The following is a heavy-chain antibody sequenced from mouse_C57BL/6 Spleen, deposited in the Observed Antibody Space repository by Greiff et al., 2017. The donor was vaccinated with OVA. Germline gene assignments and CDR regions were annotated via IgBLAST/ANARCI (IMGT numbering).Heavy chain of an antibody. CDR2: IDPETGGT. Sequence: QVQPQQSGAELVRPGASVTLFCKASGYTFTDYEMHLVKQTPVQGLEWIGAIDPETGGTAHNQKFKGKVIRNADKASSTAYMELRSQTSADSAVYYCTSSNYYGSNPWYFDVWGTGTTVTVSS. J-gene: IGHJ1*03. CDR3: TSSNYYGSNPWYFDV. CDR1: GYTFTDYE. V-gene: IGHV1-15*01. D-gene: IGHD1-1*01.